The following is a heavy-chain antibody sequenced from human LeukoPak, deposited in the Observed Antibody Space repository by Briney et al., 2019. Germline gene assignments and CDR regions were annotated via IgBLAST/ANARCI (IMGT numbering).Heavy chain of an antibody. V-gene: IGHV3-15*01. D-gene: IGHD3-22*01. J-gene: IGHJ3*02. Sequence: GGSLRLSCAASGFTFSSYEMNWVRQAPGKGLEWVGRIKSKTDGGTTDYAAPVKGRFTISRDDSKNTLYLQMNSLKTEDTAVYYCTTDLYYDSSGYYYGGFNAFDIWGQGTMVTVSS. CDR1: GFTFSSYE. CDR3: TTDLYYDSSGYYYGGFNAFDI. CDR2: IKSKTDGGTT.